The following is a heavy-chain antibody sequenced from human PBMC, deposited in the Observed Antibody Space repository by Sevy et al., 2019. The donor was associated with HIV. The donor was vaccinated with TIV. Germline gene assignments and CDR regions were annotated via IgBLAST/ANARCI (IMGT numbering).Heavy chain of an antibody. Sequence: GGSLRLSCTVSGDTLGDYDVSWVRQAPGKGLEWVGFIRSKVYGGTTEYPASVKGWFTISRDDSKSIAYLQMNSLQTEDTAVYYCSGVGGAANWGMDVWGQGTTVTVSS. D-gene: IGHD7-27*01. J-gene: IGHJ6*02. CDR1: GDTLGDYD. V-gene: IGHV3-49*04. CDR2: IRSKVYGGTT. CDR3: SGVGGAANWGMDV.